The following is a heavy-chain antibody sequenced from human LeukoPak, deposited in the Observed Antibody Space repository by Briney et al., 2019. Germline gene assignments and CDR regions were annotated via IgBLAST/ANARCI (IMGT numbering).Heavy chain of an antibody. D-gene: IGHD5-12*01. CDR1: GITFGNNW. CDR2: INSDGGGA. CDR3: ARGTYIVATNYAFDI. V-gene: IGHV3-74*01. J-gene: IGHJ3*02. Sequence: GGSLRLSCAASGITFGNNWMHWVRQGPGKGLVWISRINSDGGGAIYADSVKGRFTVSRDNAKNTLYLQMNSLRAEDTAVYYCARGTYIVATNYAFDIWGQGTMVTVSS.